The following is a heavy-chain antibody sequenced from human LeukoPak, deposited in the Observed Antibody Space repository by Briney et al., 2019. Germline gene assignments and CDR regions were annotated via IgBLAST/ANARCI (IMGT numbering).Heavy chain of an antibody. J-gene: IGHJ5*02. V-gene: IGHV3-66*01. CDR3: ARVKAVPAAMGWFDG. CDR2: IYSGGST. Sequence: PGGSLRLSCAASGFTVSSNYMSWVRQAPGKGLEWVSVIYSGGSTYYADSVEGRFTISRDNSKNTLYLQMNSLRAEDTAVYYCARVKAVPAAMGWFDGWGQGTLVTVSS. CDR1: GFTVSSNY. D-gene: IGHD2-2*01.